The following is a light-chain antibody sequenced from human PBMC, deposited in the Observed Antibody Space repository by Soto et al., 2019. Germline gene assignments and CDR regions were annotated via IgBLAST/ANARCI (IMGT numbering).Light chain of an antibody. V-gene: IGKV4-1*01. Sequence: IVMTQSPASLSVSLGERATINCKSSQSVLSSSNNKNYLAWYQQKPGQPPKVVIYWASTRGSGVPDRFSGSGSGTDFTLTISSLQAEDVAVYYCQQYYSSPLTFGGGTKVDIK. J-gene: IGKJ4*01. CDR3: QQYYSSPLT. CDR2: WAS. CDR1: QSVLSSSNNKNY.